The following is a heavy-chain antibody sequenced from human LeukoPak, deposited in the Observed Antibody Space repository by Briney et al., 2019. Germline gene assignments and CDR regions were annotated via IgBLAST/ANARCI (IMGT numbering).Heavy chain of an antibody. J-gene: IGHJ4*02. Sequence: PSETLSLTCAVYGGSFSGYYWSWIRQPPGKGLEWIREINHSGSTNYNPSLKSRVTISVDTSKNQFSLKLSSVTAADTAVYYCARGGGSWYSYGYGTRVAFDYWGQGTLVTVSS. D-gene: IGHD5-18*01. CDR3: ARGGGSWYSYGYGTRVAFDY. V-gene: IGHV4-34*01. CDR1: GGSFSGYY. CDR2: INHSGST.